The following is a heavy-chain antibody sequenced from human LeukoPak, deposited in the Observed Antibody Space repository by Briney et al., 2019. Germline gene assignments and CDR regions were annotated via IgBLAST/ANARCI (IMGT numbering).Heavy chain of an antibody. Sequence: GGSLRLSCAGSGFTFSTYWMYWVRQAPGKGIVWVSRISSDGRSTSYADSVKGRFTISRDNAKNSLYLQMNSRRAEDTAVYYCARGITSGPGRYDVRNFDYWGQGAPVTVSS. D-gene: IGHD5-12*01. CDR3: ARGITSGPGRYDVRNFDY. CDR1: GFTFSTYW. J-gene: IGHJ4*02. CDR2: ISSDGRST. V-gene: IGHV3-74*01.